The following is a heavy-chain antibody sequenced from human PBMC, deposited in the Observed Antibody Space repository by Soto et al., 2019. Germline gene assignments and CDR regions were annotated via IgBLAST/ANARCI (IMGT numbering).Heavy chain of an antibody. Sequence: PGVSLSLSFSASVFPFSSYCMSWVRQAPGKGLEWLANIKEDGNEKYYVGSVKGRFTISGDSVKNSLFLLMDSLRAEDTAVYYCAAYNTSRHAAFDIWGQGTMVTVSS. CDR2: IKEDGNEK. CDR1: VFPFSSYC. V-gene: IGHV3-7*01. D-gene: IGHD6-6*01. CDR3: AAYNTSRHAAFDI. J-gene: IGHJ3*02.